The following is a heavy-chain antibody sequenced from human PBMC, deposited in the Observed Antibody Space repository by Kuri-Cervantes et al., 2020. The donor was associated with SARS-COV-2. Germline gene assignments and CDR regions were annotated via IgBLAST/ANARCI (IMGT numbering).Heavy chain of an antibody. CDR3: ARGYCGDDCYYPGFDY. CDR1: GYIFTAYY. Sequence: ASVKVSCKTSGYIFTAYYIHWVRQAPGQGLEWMGWINPKSGATSHAQNFQGRVSTTTDTSSSTAYMELSRLRSDDTAVYYCARGYCGDDCYYPGFDYWGQGTLVTVSS. V-gene: IGHV1-2*02. CDR2: INPKSGAT. J-gene: IGHJ4*02. D-gene: IGHD2-21*01.